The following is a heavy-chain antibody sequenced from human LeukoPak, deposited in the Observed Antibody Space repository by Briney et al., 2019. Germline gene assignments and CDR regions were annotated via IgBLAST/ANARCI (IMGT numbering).Heavy chain of an antibody. CDR3: ARYNSGTIDY. J-gene: IGHJ4*02. Sequence: GGSLRLSCAASGFMFSKYAMNWVRQAPGKGLEWVSTIFNNGVTTFYADSVKGRFTISRDNSKNTLYLQMDSLRAEDTAVYYCARYNSGTIDYWGQGTLVTVSS. V-gene: IGHV3-23*01. D-gene: IGHD1-1*01. CDR1: GFMFSKYA. CDR2: IFNNGVTT.